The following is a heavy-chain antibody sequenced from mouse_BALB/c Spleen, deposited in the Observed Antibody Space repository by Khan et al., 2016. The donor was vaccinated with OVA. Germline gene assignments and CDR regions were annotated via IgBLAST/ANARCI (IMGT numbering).Heavy chain of an antibody. J-gene: IGHJ3*01. V-gene: IGHV1-4*01. CDR1: GYTFTTYT. Sequence: VQLQESGAELARPGASVKMSCKASGYTFTTYTIHWVKQGPGHGLEWIGYIIPTNDYANYNQKFKDRATLTADKSSSTAYMQLSSLTSEDSALYYCAREGAYYRSDGWFAYWGQGTLVTVSA. CDR3: AREGAYYRSDGWFAY. CDR2: IIPTNDYA. D-gene: IGHD2-14*01.